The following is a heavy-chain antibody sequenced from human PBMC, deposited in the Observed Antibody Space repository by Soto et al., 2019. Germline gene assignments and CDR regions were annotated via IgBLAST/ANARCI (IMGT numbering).Heavy chain of an antibody. D-gene: IGHD2-21*01. Sequence: QVQLVQSGAEVKKPGASVKVSCKTSGYTFTSYGISWVRQATGQGLEWMGWISAYNGNTNYAQKLQGRVTMTTGSSTSTAYMELRSLRSDDTAVYYCARDQSYGGAFDFWGQGTLVTVSS. CDR2: ISAYNGNT. V-gene: IGHV1-18*01. J-gene: IGHJ4*02. CDR1: GYTFTSYG. CDR3: ARDQSYGGAFDF.